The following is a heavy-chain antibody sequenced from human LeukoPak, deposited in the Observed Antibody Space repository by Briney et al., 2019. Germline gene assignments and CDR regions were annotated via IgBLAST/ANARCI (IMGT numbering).Heavy chain of an antibody. CDR2: IYSGGST. Sequence: GGSLRLSCAASGFTVSSNYMSWVRQAPGKGLEWVSVIYSGGSTYYADSVKGRFTISRDNSKNTLYLQMNSLRAEDTAVYYCARDRQQLVPANYYYYGMDVWGQGTTVTVSS. D-gene: IGHD6-13*01. V-gene: IGHV3-53*01. CDR3: ARDRQQLVPANYYYYGMDV. J-gene: IGHJ6*02. CDR1: GFTVSSNY.